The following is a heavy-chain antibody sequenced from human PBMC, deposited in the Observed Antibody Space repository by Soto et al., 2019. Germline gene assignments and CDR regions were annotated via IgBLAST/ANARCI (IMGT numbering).Heavy chain of an antibody. CDR3: AQASGFLEWSTHPSRFXP. J-gene: IGHJ5*02. CDR2: IYWDDDK. V-gene: IGHV2-5*02. D-gene: IGHD3-3*01. CDR1: GFSLSTSGVG. Sequence: GSGPTLVNPTQTLTLTCTFSGFSLSTSGVGVGWIRQPPGKALEWLALIYWDDDKRYSPSLKSRLTITKDTSKNQVVLTMTNMDPVDTATYYCAQASGFLEWSTHPSRFXPWGQGTLVTVSS.